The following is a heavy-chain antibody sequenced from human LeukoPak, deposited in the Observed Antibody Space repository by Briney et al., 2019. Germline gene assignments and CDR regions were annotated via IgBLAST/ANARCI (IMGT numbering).Heavy chain of an antibody. CDR1: RFTFSSYE. CDR3: ASGVGSSSNYFDY. D-gene: IGHD6-6*01. Sequence: PGGSLRLSCAASRFTFSSYEMNWVRQAPGKGLEWVSYISSSGSTIYYADSVKGRFTIYRDNPKNSLYLQMTSLRAEGTAVYYCASGVGSSSNYFDYWGQGPLVTVSA. V-gene: IGHV3-48*03. CDR2: ISSSGSTI. J-gene: IGHJ4*02.